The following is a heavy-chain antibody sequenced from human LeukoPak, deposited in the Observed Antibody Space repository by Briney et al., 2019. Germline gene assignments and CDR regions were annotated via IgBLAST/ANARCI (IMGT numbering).Heavy chain of an antibody. Sequence: GGSLRLSCAASGFTFSSYGMHWVRQAPGKGLEWVAVIWYDGSNKYYADSVKGRFTISRDNSKNTLYLQMNSLRAEDTAVYYCARDGDTAMVRHYFDYWGQGTLVTVSS. CDR2: IWYDGSNK. V-gene: IGHV3-33*08. J-gene: IGHJ4*02. CDR1: GFTFSSYG. CDR3: ARDGDTAMVRHYFDY. D-gene: IGHD5-18*01.